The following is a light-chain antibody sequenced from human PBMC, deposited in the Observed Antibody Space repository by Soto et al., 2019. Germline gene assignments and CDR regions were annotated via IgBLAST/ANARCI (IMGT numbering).Light chain of an antibody. Sequence: VVTQEPSFSVSPGGTVTLTCGLSSGSVSTNYYPSWYQQTPGQAPRTLIYNTNSRSSGVPDRFSGSILGNKAALTVTGAQADDDSDYYCVLYMGSGISLFGGGTKLTVL. CDR3: VLYMGSGISL. V-gene: IGLV8-61*01. CDR1: SGSVSTNYY. CDR2: NTN. J-gene: IGLJ3*02.